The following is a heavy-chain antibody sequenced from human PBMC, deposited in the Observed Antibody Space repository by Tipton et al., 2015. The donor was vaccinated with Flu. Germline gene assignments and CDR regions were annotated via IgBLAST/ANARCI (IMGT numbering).Heavy chain of an antibody. CDR1: GEALSSGYY. V-gene: IGHV4-38-2*02. Sequence: GEALSSGYYWGWIRQPPGKGLEWIGSIYHSGATYYNPSLKNRVTMSVDTSKNQFSLKLGSVTAADTAVYYCTRDHSSGSGTSSNWGQGTLVTVSS. CDR2: IYHSGAT. CDR3: TRDHSSGSGTSSN. D-gene: IGHD1-7*01. J-gene: IGHJ4*02.